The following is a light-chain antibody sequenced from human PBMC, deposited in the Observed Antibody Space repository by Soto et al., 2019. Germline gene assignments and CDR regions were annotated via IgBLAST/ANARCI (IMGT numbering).Light chain of an antibody. CDR1: RSLLHSNGHNY. Sequence: EIVMTQSPLSRPVTLGESASISCRSSRSLLHSNGHNYLDWYLQKPGQSPQLLIYLGSNRASGVPDRFSGRGSGTDVTLKISRVEAEDVGVYYCMQALQTPPYTFGQGTKLEIK. J-gene: IGKJ2*01. CDR3: MQALQTPPYT. CDR2: LGS. V-gene: IGKV2-28*01.